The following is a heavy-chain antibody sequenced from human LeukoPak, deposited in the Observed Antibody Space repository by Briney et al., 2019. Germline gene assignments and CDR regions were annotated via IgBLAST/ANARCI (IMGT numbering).Heavy chain of an antibody. D-gene: IGHD3-10*01. J-gene: IGHJ4*02. CDR2: IIPIFGTA. V-gene: IGHV1-69*13. Sequence: SVKVSCKASGGTFSSYAISWVRQAPGQGLEWMGGIIPIFGTANYAQKFQGRVTITADESTITAYMELSSLRSEDTAVYYCARKDGRFGTYYFDYWGQGTLVTVSS. CDR3: ARKDGRFGTYYFDY. CDR1: GGTFSSYA.